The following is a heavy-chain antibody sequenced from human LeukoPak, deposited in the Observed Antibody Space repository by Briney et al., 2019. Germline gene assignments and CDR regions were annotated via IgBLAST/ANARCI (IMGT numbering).Heavy chain of an antibody. Sequence: GGSLRLSCAASGFTFSSYAMSWVRQAPGKGLEWVSAISGSGGSTYYADSVKGRFTISRDNSKNTLYLQMNSLRAEDTAVYFCAKSRSGSANWALQIFDNWGQGTLVTVSS. J-gene: IGHJ4*02. V-gene: IGHV3-23*01. CDR1: GFTFSSYA. D-gene: IGHD1-1*01. CDR2: ISGSGGST. CDR3: AKSRSGSANWALQIFDN.